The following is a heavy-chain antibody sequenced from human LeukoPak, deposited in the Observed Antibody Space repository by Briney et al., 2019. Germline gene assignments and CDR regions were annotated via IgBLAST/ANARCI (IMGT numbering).Heavy chain of an antibody. J-gene: IGHJ4*02. Sequence: GGSLRLSCAASGFTFSSYAMHRVRQAPGKGLEWVAVISYDGSNKYYADSVKGRFTISRDNSKNTLYLQMNSLRAEDTAVYYCARVYHYYDSSGYFEYWGQGTLVTVSS. CDR1: GFTFSSYA. V-gene: IGHV3-30*04. CDR2: ISYDGSNK. D-gene: IGHD3-22*01. CDR3: ARVYHYYDSSGYFEY.